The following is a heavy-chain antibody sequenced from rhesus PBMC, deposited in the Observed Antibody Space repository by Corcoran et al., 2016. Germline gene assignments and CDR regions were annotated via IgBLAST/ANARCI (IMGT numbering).Heavy chain of an antibody. D-gene: IGHD6-13*01. Sequence: EVQLVASGGGLAKPGGSPRLSRAASGFSFSDSYMSWLRQAPGKGLEWVSGISYTGGSTYYADSVKGRFTISRENAKNTLYLQMDSLRAEDTAVYYCARGRDSWSSFDYWGQGVLVTVSS. CDR1: GFSFSDSY. CDR3: ARGRDSWSSFDY. V-gene: IGHV3S18*01. CDR2: ISYTGGST. J-gene: IGHJ4*01.